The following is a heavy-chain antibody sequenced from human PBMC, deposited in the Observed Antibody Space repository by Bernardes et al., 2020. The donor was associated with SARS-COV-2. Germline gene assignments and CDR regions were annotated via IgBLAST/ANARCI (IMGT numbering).Heavy chain of an antibody. CDR2: TNPATGGT. Sequence: ASVKVSCKASGYTFTDNFIYWVRQAPGQGLEWVGWTNPATGGTSYPVDFPAWVSLTRDTSMSTAYLELRDLRSDDTAVYFCARENTLGSKGFDSWGQGTLVTVSS. CDR1: GYTFTDNF. CDR3: ARENTLGSKGFDS. J-gene: IGHJ5*01. V-gene: IGHV1-2*04. D-gene: IGHD1-26*01.